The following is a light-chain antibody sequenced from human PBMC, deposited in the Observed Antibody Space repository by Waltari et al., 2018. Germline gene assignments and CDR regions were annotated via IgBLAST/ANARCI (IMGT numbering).Light chain of an antibody. CDR1: QSLRIY. J-gene: IGKJ1*01. CDR3: QHYESLPVT. Sequence: EIVLTQSPGTLSLSPGERATLSCRASQSLRIYLAWYQQKPGQAPRLLIYHASSRATGIPDRFSGSGSGTDFSLTISRLKPEDFAVYYCQHYESLPVTFGQGTKVEIK. CDR2: HAS. V-gene: IGKV3-20*01.